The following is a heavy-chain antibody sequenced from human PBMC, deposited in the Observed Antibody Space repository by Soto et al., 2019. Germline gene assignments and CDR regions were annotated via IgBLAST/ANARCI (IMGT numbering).Heavy chain of an antibody. J-gene: IGHJ6*02. D-gene: IGHD4-17*01. CDR1: GGSFSGYY. Sequence: PSETLSLTCAVYGGSFSGYYWTWIRRQPGKGLERIGEIDHRESTNYNPSNKSRDTISIDTFKNQLSLKLSSVTAAVTAVYYCVRASSTVTRVDYYYYGLDVWGQGTTVTVSS. CDR3: VRASSTVTRVDYYYYGLDV. V-gene: IGHV4-34*01. CDR2: IDHREST.